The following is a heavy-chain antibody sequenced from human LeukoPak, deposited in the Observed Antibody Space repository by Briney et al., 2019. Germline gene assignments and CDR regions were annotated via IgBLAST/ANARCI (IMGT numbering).Heavy chain of an antibody. D-gene: IGHD2-15*01. Sequence: SETLSLTCTVSGGSISSSSYYWGWIRQPPGKELQRIARVYYSGRTNYSPSLKSPVTISVATSEKQFSLQLNSVTAADTAVYYCARQGSAYYFDFWGQGLLVTVSS. V-gene: IGHV4-39*01. CDR3: ARQGSAYYFDF. CDR2: VYYSGRT. J-gene: IGHJ4*02. CDR1: GGSISSSSYY.